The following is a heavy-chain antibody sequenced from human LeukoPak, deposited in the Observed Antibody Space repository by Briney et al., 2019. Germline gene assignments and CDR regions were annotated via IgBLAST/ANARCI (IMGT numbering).Heavy chain of an antibody. CDR3: AAYYGSGSYLHWFDP. V-gene: IGHV1-8*02. D-gene: IGHD3-10*01. J-gene: IGHJ5*02. Sequence: ASVTVSFKASGYTFTGYFMHWVRQAPGQGLEWMGWMNPNSSNTGYAQKFQGRVTMTRNTYISTAYMELSSLRSEDTAVYYCAAYYGSGSYLHWFDPWGQGTLVTVSS. CDR2: MNPNSSNT. CDR1: GYTFTGYF.